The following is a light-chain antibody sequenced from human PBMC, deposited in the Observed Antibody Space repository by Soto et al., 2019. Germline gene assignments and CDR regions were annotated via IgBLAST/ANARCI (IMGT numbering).Light chain of an antibody. CDR1: QSIGSY. CDR3: QQSYSIPRT. CDR2: AAS. J-gene: IGKJ3*01. V-gene: IGKV1-39*01. Sequence: DIQLTQSPSSLSASVGDRVTSTCRASQSIGSYLNWYQQTPGKAPELLIYAASSLQSGVRSAFSGRGSGKDFTLTISSLQPKGFATYYCQQSYSIPRTVGPGNKVDIK.